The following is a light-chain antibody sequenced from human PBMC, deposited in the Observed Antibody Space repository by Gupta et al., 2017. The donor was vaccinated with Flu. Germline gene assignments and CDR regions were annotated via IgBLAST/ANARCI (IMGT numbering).Light chain of an antibody. J-gene: IGLJ1*01. CDR1: DIAIKA. CDR3: QVWDRSSDQYV. Sequence: SYVLTQPPPMPVAPGQTARIPCGVSDIAIKAVHWYQGEPGQAPVLVMYDNRDRPSGISERLSGSSSGNEATLTIARVEVGDEADYFCQVWDRSSDQYVFGPGTKVTVV. CDR2: DNR. V-gene: IGLV3-21*02.